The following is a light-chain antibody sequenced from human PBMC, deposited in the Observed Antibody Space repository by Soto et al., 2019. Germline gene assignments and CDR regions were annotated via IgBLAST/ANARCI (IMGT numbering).Light chain of an antibody. Sequence: EIVMTQSPATLSVSPGERATLSCRASQSVRSNLAWYQHKPGQAPRLLIYGASTRATGIPARFSGSGSGTEFTLTISSLQSEDFAVYYCQHYNNWPPWTFGQGTKVEI. CDR3: QHYNNWPPWT. J-gene: IGKJ1*01. CDR2: GAS. CDR1: QSVRSN. V-gene: IGKV3-15*01.